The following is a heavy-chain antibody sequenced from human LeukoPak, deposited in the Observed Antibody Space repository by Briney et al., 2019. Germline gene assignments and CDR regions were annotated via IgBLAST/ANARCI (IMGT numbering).Heavy chain of an antibody. CDR1: GGTFSSYG. D-gene: IGHD3-22*01. J-gene: IGHJ4*02. V-gene: IGHV1-18*01. CDR3: ARDPRLYYYDSSGYFVY. CDR2: ISAYNGNT. Sequence: ASVKVSCKASGGTFSSYGISWVRQAPGQGLEWMGWISAYNGNTNYAQKLQGRVTMTTDTSTSTAYMELRSLRSDDTAVYYCARDPRLYYYDSSGYFVYWGQGTLVTVSS.